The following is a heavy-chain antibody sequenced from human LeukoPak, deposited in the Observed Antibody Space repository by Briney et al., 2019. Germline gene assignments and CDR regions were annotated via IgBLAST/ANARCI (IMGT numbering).Heavy chain of an antibody. CDR1: GYTRTELS. CDR2: FDPEDGEA. CDR3: ATDGDYYDSSGHYKR. Sequence: ASVKVSCKVSGYTRTELSMHWVRQAPGKGLEWMGGFDPEDGEAMNAQKFQGRVTMTEDTSTDTAYMELSSLTSEDTAVYYCATDGDYYDSSGHYKRWGQGTLVTVSS. J-gene: IGHJ4*02. D-gene: IGHD3-22*01. V-gene: IGHV1-24*01.